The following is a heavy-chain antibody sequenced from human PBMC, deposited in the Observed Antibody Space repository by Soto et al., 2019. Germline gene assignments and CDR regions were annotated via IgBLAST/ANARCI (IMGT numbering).Heavy chain of an antibody. Sequence: QVQLVQSGAEAKRPGSSVKVSCKASGGTFSSYAISWVRQAPGQGLEWLGGIMPSFGTGNYQQNFQGRLTVTADESTSTVYMELSGLTSGDTAVYYCARERGGYNRGDFEFWGQGTLVTVSS. J-gene: IGHJ4*02. CDR1: GGTFSSYA. D-gene: IGHD5-12*01. CDR2: IMPSFGTG. V-gene: IGHV1-69*01. CDR3: ARERGGYNRGDFEF.